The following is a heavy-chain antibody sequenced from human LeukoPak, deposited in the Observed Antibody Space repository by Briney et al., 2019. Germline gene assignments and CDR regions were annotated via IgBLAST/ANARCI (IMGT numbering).Heavy chain of an antibody. CDR1: GFIFSSYS. D-gene: IGHD4-17*01. CDR2: ISSSSSYI. CDR3: AREGATVTTKAFDI. J-gene: IGHJ3*02. Sequence: GGSLRLSCVGSGFIFSSYSMNWVRQAPGKGLEWVSSISSSSSYIYYADSVKGRFTISRDNAKNSLYLQMNSLRAEDTAVYYCAREGATVTTKAFDIWGQGTMVTVSS. V-gene: IGHV3-21*01.